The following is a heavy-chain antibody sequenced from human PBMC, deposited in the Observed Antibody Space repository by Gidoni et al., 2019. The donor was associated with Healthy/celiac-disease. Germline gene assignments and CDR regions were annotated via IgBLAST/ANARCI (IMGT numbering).Heavy chain of an antibody. V-gene: IGHV3-30-3*01. CDR3: ARVTMIVVVKDDAFDI. CDR1: GFTLSRYA. CDR2: ISYDGSNK. Sequence: QVQLVESGGGVVQPGRSLRLSCAASGFTLSRYALHWVRQAPGKGLEWVAVISYDGSNKYYADSVKGRFTISRDNSKNTLYLQMNSLRAEDTAVYYCARVTMIVVVKDDAFDIWGQGTMVTVSS. J-gene: IGHJ3*02. D-gene: IGHD3-22*01.